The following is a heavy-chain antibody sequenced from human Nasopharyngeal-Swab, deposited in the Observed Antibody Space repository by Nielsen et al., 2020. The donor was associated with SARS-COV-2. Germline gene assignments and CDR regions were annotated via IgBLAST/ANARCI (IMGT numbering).Heavy chain of an antibody. V-gene: IGHV3-48*03. J-gene: IGHJ5*02. CDR1: GFTFANYA. D-gene: IGHD6-19*01. CDR3: ARASRGWS. CDR2: ISSSGTTI. Sequence: GGSLRLSCAASGFTFANYAMNWVRQAPGKALEWVSFISSSGTTIQYADSVKDRFTISRDDAKNSLFLQMNSLRAEDAAVYYCARASRGWSWGQGTLVTVSS.